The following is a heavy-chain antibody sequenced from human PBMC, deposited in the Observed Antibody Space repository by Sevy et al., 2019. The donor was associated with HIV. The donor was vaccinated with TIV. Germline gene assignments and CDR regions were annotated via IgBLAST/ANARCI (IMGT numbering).Heavy chain of an antibody. V-gene: IGHV4-59*01. D-gene: IGHD5-12*01. CDR2: IYYTGST. J-gene: IGHJ5*02. CDR1: GGSISTYY. Sequence: SETLSLTCTVSGGSISTYYWSWIRQPPGKGLEYIGHIYYTGSTNYNPSLKSRVTISVDTSKNQFSLNLRSVTAVDTAVYYCARAPPVRSGDDSLNWFDPWGQGTLVTVSS. CDR3: ARAPPVRSGDDSLNWFDP.